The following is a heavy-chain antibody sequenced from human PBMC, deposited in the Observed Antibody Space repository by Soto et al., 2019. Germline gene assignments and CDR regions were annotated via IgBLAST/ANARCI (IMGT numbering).Heavy chain of an antibody. CDR2: TIPIFGTA. J-gene: IGHJ6*02. CDR1: VRTFSSYA. V-gene: IGHV1-69*01. D-gene: IGHD1-1*01. Sequence: QVQLVQSGAEVKKPGSSVTVSCKAPVRTFSSYAISWVRQAPGQGLEWMGGTIPIFGTANDAQKFQGRVTSTADESTSTAYMELSSLRSEDTDVYYLARAALIAGPKLERTKGYDCYCMHFLGQGTTVTVS. CDR3: ARAALIAGPKLERTKGYDCYCMHF.